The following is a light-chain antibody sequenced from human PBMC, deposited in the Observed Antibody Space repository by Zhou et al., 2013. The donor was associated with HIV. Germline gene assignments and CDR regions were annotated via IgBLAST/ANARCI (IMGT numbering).Light chain of an antibody. CDR1: QDINFW. CDR3: QQSYTTPIT. Sequence: DIQMTQSPSSVSASVGDRVTITCRASQDINFWLAWYQQKPGKPPKLLIYAASSLQTGVPSRFSGRGSGTDFTLTISSLQPEDFATYYCQQSYTTPITFGQGTRLEIK. V-gene: IGKV1D-12*01. CDR2: AAS. J-gene: IGKJ5*01.